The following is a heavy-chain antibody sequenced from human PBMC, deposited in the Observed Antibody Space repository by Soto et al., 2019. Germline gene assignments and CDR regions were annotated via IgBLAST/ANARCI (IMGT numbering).Heavy chain of an antibody. CDR3: ARYRSSSPLFSIEV. Sequence: PSQTLRHTNCVSGGTIVSYYWNWILQSPGKGLEWLGYIYYSGSTNYNPSLKSRVSISVDTSKNQFSLKLTSVTAADTAVYYCARYRSSSPLFSIEVLGLGSTVT. D-gene: IGHD6-6*01. CDR1: GGTIVSYY. J-gene: IGHJ6*02. V-gene: IGHV4-59*01. CDR2: IYYSGST.